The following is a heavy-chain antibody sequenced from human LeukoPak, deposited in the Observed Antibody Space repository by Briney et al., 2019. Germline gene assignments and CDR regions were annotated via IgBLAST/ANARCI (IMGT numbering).Heavy chain of an antibody. Sequence: GGSLRLSCAASGFTFSRYSMNWVRQAPGKGLEWVAFIRYDGSNKYYADSVKGRFTISRDNSKNTLYLQMNSLRAEDTAVYYCAKGYGSGSDYWGQGTLVTVSS. V-gene: IGHV3-30*02. D-gene: IGHD3-10*01. CDR1: GFTFSRYS. CDR2: IRYDGSNK. CDR3: AKGYGSGSDY. J-gene: IGHJ4*02.